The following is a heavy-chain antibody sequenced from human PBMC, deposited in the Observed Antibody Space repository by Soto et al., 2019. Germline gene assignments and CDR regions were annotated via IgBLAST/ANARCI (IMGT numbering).Heavy chain of an antibody. CDR2: IYYSGST. CDR1: GGSVSSGSYY. J-gene: IGHJ4*02. D-gene: IGHD3-22*01. V-gene: IGHV4-61*01. Sequence: SETLSLTCTVSGGSVSSGSYYWSWIRQPPGKGLEWIGYIYYSGSTNYNPSLKSRVTISVDTSKNQFSLKLSSVTAADTAVYYCARTVLYYDSSGYLYYFDYWGQGTLVTVPS. CDR3: ARTVLYYDSSGYLYYFDY.